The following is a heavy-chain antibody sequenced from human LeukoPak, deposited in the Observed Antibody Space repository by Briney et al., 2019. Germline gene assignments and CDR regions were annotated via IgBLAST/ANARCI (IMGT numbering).Heavy chain of an antibody. Sequence: GGSLTLYWAASGFTFSTYWMHWVRQAPGQGLVWVSCINSDGSSPSYADSVKGRFTISRDNAKNTVYLQMNSLRAQDTAVYYCARWGSSGWYPMDVWGQGTTVTVSS. CDR1: GFTFSTYW. CDR2: INSDGSSP. V-gene: IGHV3-74*01. J-gene: IGHJ6*02. D-gene: IGHD6-19*01. CDR3: ARWGSSGWYPMDV.